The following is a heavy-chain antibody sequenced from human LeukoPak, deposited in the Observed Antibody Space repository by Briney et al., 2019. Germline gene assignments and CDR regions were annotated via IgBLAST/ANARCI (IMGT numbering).Heavy chain of an antibody. CDR1: GGSITSGTYY. CDR3: ARSMVSIYRADVFDI. CDR2: IYSSGDT. Sequence: SETLSLTCTVSGGSITSGTYYWTWIRHHPGKGLEWIGYIYSSGDTQYNPSLRSRVTMSVDTSKSQFSLKLSSVTAADTAVYFCARSMVSIYRADVFDIWGQGTMVTVSS. D-gene: IGHD5-24*01. V-gene: IGHV4-31*03. J-gene: IGHJ3*02.